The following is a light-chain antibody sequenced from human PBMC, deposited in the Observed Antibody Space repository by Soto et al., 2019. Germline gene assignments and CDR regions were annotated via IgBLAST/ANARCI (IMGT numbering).Light chain of an antibody. CDR3: QQHNNWPWT. Sequence: EIVMTQSPSTLSVSPGERATLSCRASQSVSSNLAWYQQKPGQAPRVLIYDISTRATGIPTRFSGSGSGTEFTLTISSLQSEDFTVYYCQQHNNWPWTFGQGTKV. CDR2: DIS. CDR1: QSVSSN. V-gene: IGKV3D-15*01. J-gene: IGKJ1*01.